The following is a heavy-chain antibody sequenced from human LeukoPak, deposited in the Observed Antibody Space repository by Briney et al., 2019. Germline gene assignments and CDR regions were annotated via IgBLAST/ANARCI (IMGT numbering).Heavy chain of an antibody. CDR2: INHSGST. V-gene: IGHV4-34*01. CDR1: GGSFSGYY. Sequence: SETLSLTCAVYGGSFSGYYWSWIRQPPGKGLEWIGEINHSGSTNYNPSLKSRVTISVDTSKNQFSLKLSSVTAADTAVYYCATRTGGSYRKEAFDIWGQGTMVTVSS. D-gene: IGHD1-26*01. CDR3: ATRTGGSYRKEAFDI. J-gene: IGHJ3*02.